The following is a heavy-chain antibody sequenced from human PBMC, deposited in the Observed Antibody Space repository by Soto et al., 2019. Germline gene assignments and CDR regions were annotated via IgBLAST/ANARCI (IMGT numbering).Heavy chain of an antibody. CDR1: GFTFSSYA. V-gene: IGHV3-23*01. D-gene: IGHD3-22*01. J-gene: IGHJ3*02. Sequence: VGSLRLSGAASGFTFSSYAMSWVRQAPGKGLEWVSAISGSGGSTYYADSVKGRFTISRDNSKNTLYLQMNSLRAEDTAVYYCAKGVYYYDSSRDDAFDIWGQGTMVTVSS. CDR2: ISGSGGST. CDR3: AKGVYYYDSSRDDAFDI.